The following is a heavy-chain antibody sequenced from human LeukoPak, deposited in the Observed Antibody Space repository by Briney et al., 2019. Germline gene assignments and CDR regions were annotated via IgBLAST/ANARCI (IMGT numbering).Heavy chain of an antibody. CDR1: GFTFCSHA. V-gene: IGHV3-23*01. J-gene: IGHJ6*02. Sequence: PGGSLRLSCAASGFTFCSHAMSWVRHFPGKGLEWVSGISGSGSSTNYADSVKGRFTISRANSKNTLYLQMNSLRAEDTAVYYCAKDQSPMVRGVILPPVMDVWGQGTTVTVSS. CDR2: ISGSGSST. CDR3: AKDQSPMVRGVILPPVMDV. D-gene: IGHD3-10*01.